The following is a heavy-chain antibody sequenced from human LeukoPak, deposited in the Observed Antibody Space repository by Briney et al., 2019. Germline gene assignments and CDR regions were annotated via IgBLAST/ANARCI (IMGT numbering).Heavy chain of an antibody. CDR3: AKDPSTVTPYFDY. D-gene: IGHD4-17*01. J-gene: IGHJ4*02. CDR1: GFTFSSYA. Sequence: GGSLRLSCAASGFTFSSYAMSWVRQAPGKGLEWVAVISYDGSNKYYADSVKGRFTISRDNSKNTLYLQMNSLRAEDTAVYYCAKDPSTVTPYFDYWGQGTLVTVSS. V-gene: IGHV3-30*18. CDR2: ISYDGSNK.